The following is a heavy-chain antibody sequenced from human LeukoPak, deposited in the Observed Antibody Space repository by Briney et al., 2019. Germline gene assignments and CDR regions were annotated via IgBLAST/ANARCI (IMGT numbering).Heavy chain of an antibody. Sequence: ASVKVSCKASGYTFTTYGISWVRQAPGQVLEWMGLINPDGGNTNYAQNFQGRVTLTRDTSTSTVYMELSSLRSEDTAIYYCARIRDGYNDAYDLWGQGTVVTVPS. CDR3: ARIRDGYNDAYDL. D-gene: IGHD5-24*01. CDR1: GYTFTTYG. J-gene: IGHJ3*01. V-gene: IGHV1-46*01. CDR2: INPDGGNT.